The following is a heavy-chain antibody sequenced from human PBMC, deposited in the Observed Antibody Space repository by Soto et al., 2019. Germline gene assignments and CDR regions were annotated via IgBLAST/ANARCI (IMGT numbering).Heavy chain of an antibody. V-gene: IGHV3-11*01. Sequence: QVQLVEPGGGVVKPGGSLRLSCAASGFTFGDYDMSWIRQAPGKGLEWVSYISSSGTTTYYADAVKGRFTISRDNAKNSLYVEMSSLRVEDTAVYYCARKGPRAARPNHWGQGTLVTVSS. CDR1: GFTFGDYD. CDR3: ARKGPRAARPNH. CDR2: ISSSGTTT. J-gene: IGHJ5*02. D-gene: IGHD6-6*01.